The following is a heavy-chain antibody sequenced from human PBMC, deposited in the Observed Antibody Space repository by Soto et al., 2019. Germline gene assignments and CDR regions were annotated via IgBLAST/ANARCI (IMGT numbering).Heavy chain of an antibody. Sequence: NPSETLSLTCTVSGASISGFYWSWVRKSAGKGLEWIGRIYATGTTDYNPSLKSRVMMSVDTSKKQFSLKLRSVTAADTAVYYCVRDGTKTLRDWFDPWGQGMSVTVS. D-gene: IGHD1-1*01. CDR2: IYATGTT. CDR1: GASISGFY. V-gene: IGHV4-4*07. CDR3: VRDGTKTLRDWFDP. J-gene: IGHJ5*02.